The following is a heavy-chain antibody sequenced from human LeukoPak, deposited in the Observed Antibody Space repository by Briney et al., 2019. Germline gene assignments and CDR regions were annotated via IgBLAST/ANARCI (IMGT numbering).Heavy chain of an antibody. CDR3: AKFSSMYYDFWSGYSTNHYFDY. CDR1: GFTVSSYE. V-gene: IGHV3-23*01. D-gene: IGHD3-3*01. Sequence: GGSLRLSCTVSGFTVSSYEMTWIRQAPGKGLEWVSAISGSGGSTYYADSVKGRFGISKDNSKNTLYLQMSSLRAEDTAVYYCAKFSSMYYDFWSGYSTNHYFDYWGQGTLVTVSS. CDR2: ISGSGGST. J-gene: IGHJ4*02.